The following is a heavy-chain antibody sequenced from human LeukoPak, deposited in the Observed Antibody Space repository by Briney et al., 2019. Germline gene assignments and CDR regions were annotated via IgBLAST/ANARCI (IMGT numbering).Heavy chain of an antibody. CDR1: GYTFISYG. D-gene: IGHD6-13*01. Sequence: ASVKVSCKTSGYTFISYGISWVRQAPGQGLEWMGSITTYNGNPNYAQKFQGRVTMTTDTSTSTTYIELRSLRSDDTAVYFCARDMAAAGDFDSWGQGTLVTASS. CDR3: ARDMAAAGDFDS. V-gene: IGHV1-18*01. J-gene: IGHJ4*02. CDR2: ITTYNGNP.